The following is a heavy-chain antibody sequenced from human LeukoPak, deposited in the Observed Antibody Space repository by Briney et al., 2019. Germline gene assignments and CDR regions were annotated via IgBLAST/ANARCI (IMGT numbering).Heavy chain of an antibody. CDR1: GGSITSSSYY. CDR3: ARGGWYDSSDYPPYYFDY. Sequence: SETLSLTCTVSGGSITSSSYYWGWIRQPAGKGLEWIGSMYYSGNTYYNPSLKTRVTISVDTSKNQFSLKLSSVTAAEMGVYYCARGGWYDSSDYPPYYFDYWGQGTLVTVSS. V-gene: IGHV4-39*02. D-gene: IGHD3-22*01. J-gene: IGHJ4*02. CDR2: MYYSGNT.